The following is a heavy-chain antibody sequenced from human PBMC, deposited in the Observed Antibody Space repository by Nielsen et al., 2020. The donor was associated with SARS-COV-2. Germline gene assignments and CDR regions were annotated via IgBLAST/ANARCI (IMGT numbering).Heavy chain of an antibody. CDR1: GFTFNTYA. CDR3: ALEGDGYTDY. J-gene: IGHJ4*02. CDR2: ISYDGNNK. D-gene: IGHD5-24*01. Sequence: GESLKISCAASGFTFNTYAMHWVRQAPGKGLEWVAVISYDGNNKYYADSVKGRFTISRDNSKNTLYLQMNSLRAEDTAVYYCALEGDGYTDYWGQGTLVTVSS. V-gene: IGHV3-30-3*01.